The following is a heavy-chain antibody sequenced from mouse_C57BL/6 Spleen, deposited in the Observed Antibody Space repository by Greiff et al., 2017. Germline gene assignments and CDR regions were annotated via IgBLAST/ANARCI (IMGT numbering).Heavy chain of an antibody. CDR2: ISGGGGNT. V-gene: IGHV5-9*01. CDR1: GFTFSSYT. J-gene: IGHJ2*01. CDR3: AGPDGSSFYFDY. Sequence: EVQLVESGGGLVKPGGSLKLSCAASGFTFSSYTMSWVRQTPEKRLEWVATISGGGGNTYYPDSVKGRFTISRDNAKNTLYLQMSSLRSEDTALYYCAGPDGSSFYFDYWGQGTTLTVSS. D-gene: IGHD1-1*01.